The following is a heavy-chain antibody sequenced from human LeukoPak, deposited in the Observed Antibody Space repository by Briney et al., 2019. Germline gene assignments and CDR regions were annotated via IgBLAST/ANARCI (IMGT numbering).Heavy chain of an antibody. CDR1: GGTFSSYA. V-gene: IGHV1-69*06. J-gene: IGHJ4*02. D-gene: IGHD3-16*02. Sequence: GASVKVSCKASGGTFSSYAISWVRQAPGQGLEWMGGIIPIFGTANYAQKFQGRVTITADKSTSTAYMELSSLRSEDTAVYYCARGQGYVWGSYRYPFDYWGQGTLVTVSS. CDR2: IIPIFGTA. CDR3: ARGQGYVWGSYRYPFDY.